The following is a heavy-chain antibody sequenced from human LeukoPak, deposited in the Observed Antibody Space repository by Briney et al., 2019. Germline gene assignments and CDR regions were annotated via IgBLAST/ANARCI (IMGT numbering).Heavy chain of an antibody. D-gene: IGHD3-22*01. CDR1: GFTFSSSA. CDR3: AKDIVWRNYYDSSGAFDI. CDR2: ISGSGGST. Sequence: AGGSLRLSCAASGFTFSSSAMSWVRQAPGKGLEWVSSISGSGGSTYYADSVKGRFTISRDNSKNTLYLQMNSLRAEDTAVYYCAKDIVWRNYYDSSGAFDIWGQGTMVTVSS. V-gene: IGHV3-23*01. J-gene: IGHJ3*02.